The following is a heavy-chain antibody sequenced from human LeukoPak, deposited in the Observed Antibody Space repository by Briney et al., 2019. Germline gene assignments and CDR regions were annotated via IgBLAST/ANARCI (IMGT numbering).Heavy chain of an antibody. CDR1: GGSISSSSYY. CDR2: IYYSGST. J-gene: IGHJ4*02. Sequence: PSETLSLTCTVSGGSISSSSYYWGWIRQPPGKGLEWIGYIYYSGSTNYNPSLKSRVTISVDTSKNQFSLKLSSVTAADTAVYYCARGLDGDYEAAGYYFDYWGQGTLVTVSS. CDR3: ARGLDGDYEAAGYYFDY. V-gene: IGHV4-61*05. D-gene: IGHD4-17*01.